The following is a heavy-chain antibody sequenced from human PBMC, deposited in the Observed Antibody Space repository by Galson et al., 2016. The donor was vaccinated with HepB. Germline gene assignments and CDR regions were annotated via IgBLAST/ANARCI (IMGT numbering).Heavy chain of an antibody. CDR2: INSDGSNT. CDR3: LVVSQR. V-gene: IGHV3-74*01. Sequence: SLRLSCAASGFTFSSYWMHWVRQAPGKGLVWVSRINSDGSNTGYADSVKGRFTVSRDNAKNTLYLQMNSLRAVDTAVYYCLVVSQRWGQGTLVTVSS. CDR1: GFTFSSYW. J-gene: IGHJ4*02. D-gene: IGHD2-21*01.